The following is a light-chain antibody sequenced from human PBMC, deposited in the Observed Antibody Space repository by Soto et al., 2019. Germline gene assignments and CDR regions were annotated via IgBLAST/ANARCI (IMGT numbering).Light chain of an antibody. CDR3: QQYYTTPLT. Sequence: DIVMTQSPDSLAVSLGERATINCKSSQSVLYSSNNNNYLAWYQQKPGQPPKLLIYWASTRESGVPDRFSGSGSVTDFTLTINSLQDEDVAVYYCQQYYTTPLTFGGGTNVEIK. J-gene: IGKJ4*01. CDR2: WAS. CDR1: QSVLYSSNNNNY. V-gene: IGKV4-1*01.